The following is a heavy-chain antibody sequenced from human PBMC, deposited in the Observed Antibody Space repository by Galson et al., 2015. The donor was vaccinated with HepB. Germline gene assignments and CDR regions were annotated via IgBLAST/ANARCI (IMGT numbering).Heavy chain of an antibody. Sequence: SLRLSCAASGFTFSSFGIHWVRQAPGKGLEWVAVISYDGSKKYYADSVKGRITISRDNSKNTLYLQMNSLRAEDTAVYYCAKDRMAGEGRGYGLDVWGQGTTVTVSS. J-gene: IGHJ6*02. V-gene: IGHV3-30*18. CDR1: GFTFSSFG. CDR3: AKDRMAGEGRGYGLDV. CDR2: ISYDGSKK. D-gene: IGHD3-10*01.